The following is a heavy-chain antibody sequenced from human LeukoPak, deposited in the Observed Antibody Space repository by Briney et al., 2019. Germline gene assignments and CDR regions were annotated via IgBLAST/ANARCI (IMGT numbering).Heavy chain of an antibody. J-gene: IGHJ4*02. D-gene: IGHD7-27*01. CDR1: GGSISSYY. Sequence: SQTLSLTCTVSGGSISSYYWSWIRQPPGKGLEWIGYIYYSGSTNYNPSHKSRVTISVDTSKNQFSLKLSSVTAADTAVYYCARDLTGEFDYWGQGTLVTVSS. CDR2: IYYSGST. V-gene: IGHV4-59*01. CDR3: ARDLTGEFDY.